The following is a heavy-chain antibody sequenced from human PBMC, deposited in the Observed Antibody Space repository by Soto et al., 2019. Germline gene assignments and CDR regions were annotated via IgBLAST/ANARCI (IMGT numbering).Heavy chain of an antibody. CDR3: ARLFQLHGDTAMAYFDY. Sequence: SETLSLTCAVSGGSISSSNWWSWVRQPPGKGLEWIGEIYHSGSTNYNPSLKSRVTISVDKSKNQFSLKLSSVTAADTAVYYCARLFQLHGDTAMAYFDYWGQGTLVTVSS. D-gene: IGHD5-18*01. CDR2: IYHSGST. V-gene: IGHV4-4*02. CDR1: GGSISSSNW. J-gene: IGHJ4*02.